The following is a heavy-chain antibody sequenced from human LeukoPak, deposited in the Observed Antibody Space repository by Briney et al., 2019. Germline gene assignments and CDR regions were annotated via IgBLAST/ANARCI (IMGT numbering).Heavy chain of an antibody. CDR3: VSTRFDY. V-gene: IGHV3-30*03. Sequence: GGSLRLSCAASGFTFSSYGMHGVRQAPGKGLEWVAVISYDGSNKYYADSVKGRFTISRDNSKNTLYLQMNSLRAEDTAVYYCVSTRFDYWGQGTLVIVSS. CDR2: ISYDGSNK. CDR1: GFTFSSYG. J-gene: IGHJ4*02. D-gene: IGHD4-11*01.